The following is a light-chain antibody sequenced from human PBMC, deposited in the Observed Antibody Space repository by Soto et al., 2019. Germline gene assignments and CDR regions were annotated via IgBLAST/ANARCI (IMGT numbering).Light chain of an antibody. CDR2: GAS. V-gene: IGKV3-15*01. CDR3: QHYNDWPPTWT. J-gene: IGKJ1*01. CDR1: QSVSNK. Sequence: EIVTTQSPATLSVSPGERATLSCRASQSVSNKLTWYQQKPGQAPRVLIFGASTRATGIPARFSGSGSGTEFTLTISSLQSEDFAVYYCQHYNDWPPTWTFGQGTRVEIK.